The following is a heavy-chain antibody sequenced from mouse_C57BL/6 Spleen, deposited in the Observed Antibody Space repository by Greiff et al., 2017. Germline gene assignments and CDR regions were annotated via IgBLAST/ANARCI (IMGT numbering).Heavy chain of an antibody. Sequence: EVQLQQSGPELVKPGASVKISCKASGYTFTDYYMNWVKQSHGKSLEWIGDINPNNGGTSYNQKFKGKATLTVDKSSSTAYMELRSLTSEDSAVYYCARSGIYYGNYGVAYWGQGTLVTVSA. D-gene: IGHD2-1*01. CDR3: ARSGIYYGNYGVAY. CDR2: INPNNGGT. V-gene: IGHV1-26*01. CDR1: GYTFTDYY. J-gene: IGHJ3*01.